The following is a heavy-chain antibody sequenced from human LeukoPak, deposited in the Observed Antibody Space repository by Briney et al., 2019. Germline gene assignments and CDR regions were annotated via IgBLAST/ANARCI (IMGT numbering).Heavy chain of an antibody. V-gene: IGHV4-31*03. Sequence: SETLSLTCTVSGGSISSGGYYWSWIRQHPGKGLEWIGYIYYSGSTYYNPSLKSRVTISVDTSRNQFSLKLSSVTAADTAEYYCARTFSSWYSYYFDYWGQGTLVTVSS. D-gene: IGHD6-13*01. CDR2: IYYSGST. CDR1: GGSISSGGYY. J-gene: IGHJ4*02. CDR3: ARTFSSWYSYYFDY.